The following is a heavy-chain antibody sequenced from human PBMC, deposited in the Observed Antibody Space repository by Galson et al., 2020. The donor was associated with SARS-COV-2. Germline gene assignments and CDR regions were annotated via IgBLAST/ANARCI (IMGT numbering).Heavy chain of an antibody. CDR3: AKSGVGGSG. CDR1: GFTFSTYG. D-gene: IGHD3-10*01. Sequence: GGSLRLSCAASGFTFSTYGMHWVRQTPGKGPEWVAFMRSEGSNEYYADSVKGRFTISRDNSKNTLFLQMNSLRPEDTAVYYCAKSGVGGSGWGQGTLGTVSS. CDR2: MRSEGSNE. J-gene: IGHJ4*02. V-gene: IGHV3-30*02.